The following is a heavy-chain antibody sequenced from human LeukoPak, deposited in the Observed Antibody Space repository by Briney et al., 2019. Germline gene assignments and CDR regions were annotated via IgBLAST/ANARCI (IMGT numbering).Heavy chain of an antibody. CDR2: IYHSGST. V-gene: IGHV4-4*02. Sequence: SETLSLTCAVSGGSISSSNWWSWVRQPPGKGLEWIGEIYHSGSTNYNPSLKSRVTISVDKSKNQFSLKLSSVTAADTAVYYCASGSGGSGRYTYYYYYYMDVWGKGTTVTISS. CDR1: GGSISSSNW. J-gene: IGHJ6*03. D-gene: IGHD1-26*01. CDR3: ASGSGGSGRYTYYYYYYMDV.